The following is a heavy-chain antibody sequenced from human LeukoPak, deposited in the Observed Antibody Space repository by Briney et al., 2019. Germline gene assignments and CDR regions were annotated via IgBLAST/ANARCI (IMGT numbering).Heavy chain of an antibody. Sequence: PSETLSLTCTVSGGSISSSSYYWGWIRQPPGKGLEWIGSIYYSGSTYYNPSLKSRVTISVDTSKNQFSLKLSSVTAADTAVYYCARDLVLRFLETGFDPWGQGTLVTVS. CDR3: ARDLVLRFLETGFDP. CDR1: GGSISSSSYY. CDR2: IYYSGST. V-gene: IGHV4-39*07. D-gene: IGHD3-3*01. J-gene: IGHJ5*02.